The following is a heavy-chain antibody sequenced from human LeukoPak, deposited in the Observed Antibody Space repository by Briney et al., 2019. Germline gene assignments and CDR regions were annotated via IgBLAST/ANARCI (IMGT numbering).Heavy chain of an antibody. Sequence: GRSLRLSCAASGFTFSSHWMSWVRQAPRKGLEWLANIKEDGSEKYYVDSVKGRFTISRDNAKNSLYLQMNSLRAEDTAVYYCARDQNFDYYDSSGYYLIFDYWGQGTLVTVSS. V-gene: IGHV3-7*01. J-gene: IGHJ4*02. CDR1: GFTFSSHW. CDR3: ARDQNFDYYDSSGYYLIFDY. CDR2: IKEDGSEK. D-gene: IGHD3-22*01.